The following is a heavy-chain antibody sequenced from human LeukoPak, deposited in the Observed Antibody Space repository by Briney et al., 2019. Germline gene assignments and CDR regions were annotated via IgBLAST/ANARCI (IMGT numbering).Heavy chain of an antibody. Sequence: AGGSLRLSCAASRFTFSDFGMHWVRQAPGKGLEWVAFILYDGSSKEYADPVMGRFIISRDNSNNTLYLQINSLRVEDTAVYYCANQKLSGSYLPDHWGQGTLVIVSS. V-gene: IGHV3-30*02. CDR2: ILYDGSSK. D-gene: IGHD3-10*01. CDR3: ANQKLSGSYLPDH. CDR1: RFTFSDFG. J-gene: IGHJ4*02.